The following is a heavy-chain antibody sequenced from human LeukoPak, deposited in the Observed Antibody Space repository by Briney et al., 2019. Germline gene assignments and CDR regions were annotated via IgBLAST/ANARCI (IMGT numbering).Heavy chain of an antibody. J-gene: IGHJ3*02. Sequence: GGSLRLSCAASGFTFSSYGMHWVRQAPGKGLEWVAVISYDGSNKYYADSVKGRFTISRDNSKNTLYLQMNSLRAEDTAVYFCARERQDTIVHSGAFDIWGQGTMVTVSS. CDR3: ARERQDTIVHSGAFDI. CDR1: GFTFSSYG. V-gene: IGHV3-30*03. CDR2: ISYDGSNK. D-gene: IGHD3-10*01.